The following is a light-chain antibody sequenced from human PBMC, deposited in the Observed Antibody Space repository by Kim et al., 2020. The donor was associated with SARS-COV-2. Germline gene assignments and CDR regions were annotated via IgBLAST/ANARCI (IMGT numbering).Light chain of an antibody. CDR2: AAS. CDR3: QQSYNFPLT. J-gene: IGKJ4*01. V-gene: IGKV1-39*01. Sequence: DIQMTQSPSSLSASEGDRVTMTCRASQSISTYVNWYRQKPGKAPELLIYAASNLQRGVPSRFSGSGSGTDFTLTVSSLQPADCATYYCQQSYNFPLTFGRGTKLEI. CDR1: QSISTY.